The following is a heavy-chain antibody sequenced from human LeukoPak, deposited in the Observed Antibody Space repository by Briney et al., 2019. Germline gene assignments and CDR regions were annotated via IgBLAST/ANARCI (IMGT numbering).Heavy chain of an antibody. D-gene: IGHD3-10*01. CDR3: ARVGRELLWFGELSPRNNYYFDY. V-gene: IGHV1-18*01. Sequence: GASVKVSCKASGYTFTSYGISWVRQAPGQGLEWMGWISAYNGNTNYAQKLQGRVTMTTDTSTSTAYMELRSLRSDETAVYYCARVGRELLWFGELSPRNNYYFDYWGQGTLVTVSS. J-gene: IGHJ4*02. CDR2: ISAYNGNT. CDR1: GYTFTSYG.